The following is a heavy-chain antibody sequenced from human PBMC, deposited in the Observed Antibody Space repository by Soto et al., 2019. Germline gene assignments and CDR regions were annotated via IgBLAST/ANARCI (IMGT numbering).Heavy chain of an antibody. Sequence: GASVKVSCKASGGTPSNSAISWVRQAPGQGLEWMGGIIPVFGLAKYAQNFQGRVTITADESTNTAYMELSSLRPEDTAVYYCAGGRIVVVGSRAYYGMDVWGQGTTVTVSS. CDR1: GGTPSNSA. D-gene: IGHD3-22*01. CDR2: IIPVFGLA. J-gene: IGHJ6*02. V-gene: IGHV1-69*13. CDR3: AGGRIVVVGSRAYYGMDV.